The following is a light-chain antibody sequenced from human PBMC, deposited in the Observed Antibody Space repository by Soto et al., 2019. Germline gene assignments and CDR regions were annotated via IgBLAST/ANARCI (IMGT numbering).Light chain of an antibody. CDR2: GAS. CDR1: QSVSSN. J-gene: IGKJ4*01. Sequence: EIVMTQSPAPLSVSPGERATLSCRASQSVSSNLAWYQQKPGQAPRLLIYGASTRATGIPARFSGSGSGTEFTLTISSLQSEDFAVYYCQQYNNWPLTLGGGTKVDIK. V-gene: IGKV3-15*01. CDR3: QQYNNWPLT.